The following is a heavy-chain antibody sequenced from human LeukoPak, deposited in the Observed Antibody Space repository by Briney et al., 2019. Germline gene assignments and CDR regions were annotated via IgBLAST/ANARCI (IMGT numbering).Heavy chain of an antibody. J-gene: IGHJ6*02. Sequence: SETLSLTCNVSGGSISSSSYYWGWIRQPPGKGLEWIGSIYYSGSTYYNPSLKSRVTISVDTSKNQFSLKLSSVTAADTAVYYCEGSLRFLEWLLDYYYYGMDVWGQGTTVTVSS. V-gene: IGHV4-39*01. CDR2: IYYSGST. CDR3: EGSLRFLEWLLDYYYYGMDV. D-gene: IGHD3-3*01. CDR1: GGSISSSSYY.